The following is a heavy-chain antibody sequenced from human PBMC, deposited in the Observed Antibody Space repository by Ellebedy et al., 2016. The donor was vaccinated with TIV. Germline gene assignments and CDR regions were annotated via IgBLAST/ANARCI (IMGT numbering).Heavy chain of an antibody. D-gene: IGHD3-3*01. Sequence: SETLSLTCTVSGGSISSGGYYWSWIRQHPGKGLEWIGYIYYSGSTYYNPSLKSRVTISVDTSKNQFSLKLSSVTAADTAVYYCARGWRVYYYGMDVWGQGTTVTVSS. CDR2: IYYSGST. J-gene: IGHJ6*02. CDR3: ARGWRVYYYGMDV. CDR1: GGSISSGGYY. V-gene: IGHV4-31*03.